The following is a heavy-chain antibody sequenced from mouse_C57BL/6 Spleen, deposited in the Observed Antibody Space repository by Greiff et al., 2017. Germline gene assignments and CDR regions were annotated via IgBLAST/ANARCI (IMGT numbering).Heavy chain of an antibody. CDR1: GFTFRSYG. V-gene: IGHV5-6*01. CDR3: ARGLDYYGSSSRDY. D-gene: IGHD1-1*01. CDR2: ISSGGSYT. Sequence: EVQLVESGGDLVKPGGSLKLSCAASGFTFRSYGMSWVRQTPDKRLEWVATISSGGSYTYYPDSVKGRFTISRDNAKNTLYLQMSSLKSEDTAMYYCARGLDYYGSSSRDYWGQGTSVTVSS. J-gene: IGHJ4*01.